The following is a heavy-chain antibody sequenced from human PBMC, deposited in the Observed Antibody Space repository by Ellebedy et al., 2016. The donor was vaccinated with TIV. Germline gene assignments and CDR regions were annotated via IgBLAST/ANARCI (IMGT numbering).Heavy chain of an antibody. CDR1: GYTFTGYY. J-gene: IGHJ5*02. V-gene: IGHV1-2*02. CDR3: ATSHSSGWNWFDP. CDR2: INPNSGGT. Sequence: ASVKVSXXASGYTFTGYYMHWVRQAPGQGLEWRGWINPNSGGTNYAQKFQGRVTMTRDTSIKTAYMELSRLRSDDTAVYYCATSHSSGWNWFDPWGQGTLVTVSS. D-gene: IGHD6-19*01.